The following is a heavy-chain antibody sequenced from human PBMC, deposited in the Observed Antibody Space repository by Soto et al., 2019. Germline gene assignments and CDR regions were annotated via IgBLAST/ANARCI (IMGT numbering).Heavy chain of an antibody. CDR2: IYYSGST. Sequence: SETLSLTCTVSGGSISSGGYYWSWIRQHPGKGLEWIGYIYYSGSTYYNPSLKSRVTISVDTSKNQFSLKLSSVTAADTAVYYCASLHFDWLLPPDYYYYMDVWGKGTTVTVSS. J-gene: IGHJ6*03. CDR3: ASLHFDWLLPPDYYYYMDV. CDR1: GGSISSGGYY. V-gene: IGHV4-31*03. D-gene: IGHD3-9*01.